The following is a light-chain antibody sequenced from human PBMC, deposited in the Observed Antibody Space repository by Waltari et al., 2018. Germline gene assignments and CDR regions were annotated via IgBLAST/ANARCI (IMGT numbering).Light chain of an antibody. CDR2: NDN. Sequence: SYVLTQPPSVSVAPGKTATIPWGGDNIGGKSVHWYQQKPGQAPVLVVYNDNDRPSGIPERFSGSNSGNTATLTISRVEVGDEADYYCQLWDIGSDHKVFGSGTKVIVL. J-gene: IGLJ1*01. CDR1: NIGGKS. CDR3: QLWDIGSDHKV. V-gene: IGLV3-21*03.